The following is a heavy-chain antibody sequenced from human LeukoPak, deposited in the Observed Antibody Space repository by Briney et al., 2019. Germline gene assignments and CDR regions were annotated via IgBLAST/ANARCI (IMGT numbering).Heavy chain of an antibody. D-gene: IGHD3-10*01. CDR3: ARDNAYYGSGRNNWFDP. Sequence: SETLSLTCIVSGGSISSGNFYWGWIRQPPGKGLEWIGSIYFSENTYYNPSLKSRVIISVDTSKNQFSLKLSSVTAADTAVYYCARDNAYYGSGRNNWFDPWGQGTLVTVSS. V-gene: IGHV4-39*07. J-gene: IGHJ5*02. CDR2: IYFSENT. CDR1: GGSISSGNFY.